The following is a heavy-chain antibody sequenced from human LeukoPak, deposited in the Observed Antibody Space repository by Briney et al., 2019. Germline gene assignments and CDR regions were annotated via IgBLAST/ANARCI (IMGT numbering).Heavy chain of an antibody. D-gene: IGHD3-10*01. CDR1: GGSISSGGYY. J-gene: IGHJ5*02. Sequence: SETLSLTCTVSGGSISSGGYYWSWIRQHPGKGLEWIGYIYYSGSTYYNPPLKSRVTISVDTSKNQFSLKLSSVTAADTAVYYCARDHHYGSGSYYTAWFDPWGQGTLVTVSS. CDR2: IYYSGST. V-gene: IGHV4-31*03. CDR3: ARDHHYGSGSYYTAWFDP.